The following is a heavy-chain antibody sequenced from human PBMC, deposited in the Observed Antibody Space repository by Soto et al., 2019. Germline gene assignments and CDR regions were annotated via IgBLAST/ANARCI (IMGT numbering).Heavy chain of an antibody. Sequence: SETLSLTCAVYGGSFSGYYWSWIRQPPGKGLEWIGEINHSGSTNYNPSLKSRVTISVDTSKNQFSLKLSSVTAADTAVYYCARDWYCSSTSCYALDYWGQGTLVTVSS. CDR1: GGSFSGYY. CDR2: INHSGST. D-gene: IGHD2-2*01. V-gene: IGHV4-34*01. CDR3: ARDWYCSSTSCYALDY. J-gene: IGHJ4*02.